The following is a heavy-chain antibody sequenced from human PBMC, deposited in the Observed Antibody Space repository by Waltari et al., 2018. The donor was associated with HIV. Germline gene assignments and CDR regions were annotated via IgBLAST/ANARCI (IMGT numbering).Heavy chain of an antibody. CDR1: GFPISSNNYY. CDR2: IFYSGTT. V-gene: IGHV4-39*07. D-gene: IGHD1-26*01. J-gene: IGHJ4*02. CDR3: ARHKNRGSYFPVDF. Sequence: QLQLHESGPGLVKPSETLSLPCLVFGFPISSNNYYWGWIRQPPGKGLEWIGNIFYSGTTNYNPSLESRVTISIDTSKSQFSLNLDSVTAADTAIYYCARHKNRGSYFPVDFWGQGTLVAVSS.